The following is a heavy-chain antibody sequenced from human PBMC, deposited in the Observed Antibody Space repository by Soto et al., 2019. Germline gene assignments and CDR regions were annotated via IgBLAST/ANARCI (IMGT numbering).Heavy chain of an antibody. CDR2: VYHNGGA. D-gene: IGHD2-21*01. CDR1: GFFIHNSHSF. J-gene: IGHJ5*01. CDR3: GRVVEGATRHTDPDS. Sequence: SETLSLTCTVSGFFIHNSHSFLAWIRQPPGKGLQFIASVYHNGGAHYNSSLKSRVTISVDTANNQVSLRMRSLTAADTAFYYCGRVVEGATRHTDPDSWGQGILVTVPQ. V-gene: IGHV4-39*01.